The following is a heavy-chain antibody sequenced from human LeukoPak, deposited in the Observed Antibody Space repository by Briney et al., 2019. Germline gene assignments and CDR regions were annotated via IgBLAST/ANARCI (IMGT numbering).Heavy chain of an antibody. CDR1: GFTFSSYW. CDR3: ARAADTAMVVSWFDP. CDR2: IKQDGSEK. J-gene: IGHJ5*02. V-gene: IGHV3-7*03. D-gene: IGHD5-18*01. Sequence: GGSLRLSCAASGFTFSSYWMSWVRQAPGKGLEWVANIKQDGSEKYYVDSVKGRFTISRDNAKNSLYLQMNSLRAKDTAVYYCARAADTAMVVSWFDPWGQGTLVTVSS.